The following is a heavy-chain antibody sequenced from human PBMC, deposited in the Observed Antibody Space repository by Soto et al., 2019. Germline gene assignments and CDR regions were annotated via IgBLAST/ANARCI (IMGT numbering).Heavy chain of an antibody. D-gene: IGHD6-13*01. CDR1: GFTFSGHA. CDR2: IWGNGRNK. V-gene: IGHV3-33*01. J-gene: IGHJ6*02. CDR3: ARDGQQGAPYGMDV. Sequence: QVQLVESGGGVVQPENSLRVSCAASGFTFSGHAMHWVRQAPGKGLEWVAQIWGNGRNKYYSDSVKGRFTVSRDNSKNTVTLQLDSLRAEDTAVYFCARDGQQGAPYGMDVWGQGTTVTVSS.